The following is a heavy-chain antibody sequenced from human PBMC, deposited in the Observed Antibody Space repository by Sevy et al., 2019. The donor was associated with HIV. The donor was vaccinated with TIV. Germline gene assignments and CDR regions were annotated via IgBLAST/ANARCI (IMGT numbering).Heavy chain of an antibody. CDR2: VKSKTEGGTA. Sequence: GGSLRLSCSASGFTFSNVWMSWVRQAPGKGLEWVGHVKSKTEGGTADYAAPVKGRFTISRDDSKDMRYLQMSSLKTEDTAVYYCTTGGSILQHWGQGTLVTVSS. V-gene: IGHV3-15*01. CDR1: GFTFSNVW. J-gene: IGHJ4*02. D-gene: IGHD2-21*01. CDR3: TTGGSILQH.